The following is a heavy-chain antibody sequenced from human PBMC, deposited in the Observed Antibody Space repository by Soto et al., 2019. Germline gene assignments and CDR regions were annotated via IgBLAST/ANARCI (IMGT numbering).Heavy chain of an antibody. D-gene: IGHD3-16*01. CDR1: GYPFTHYG. Sequence: GASVKVSCKSSGYPFTHYGITWIRQARGQGLEWMGWISPFNGNTNYGQTLQGRVTLTTETSTSTVYMELRSLRSDDTDVYYCARDQSFDRTYYYGIDVWGQGTTVTVSS. CDR2: ISPFNGNT. V-gene: IGHV1-18*01. CDR3: ARDQSFDRTYYYGIDV. J-gene: IGHJ6*02.